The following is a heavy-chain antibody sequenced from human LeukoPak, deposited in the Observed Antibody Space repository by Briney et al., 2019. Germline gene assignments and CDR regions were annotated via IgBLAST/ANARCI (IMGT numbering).Heavy chain of an antibody. CDR3: AKDLSPPCSGDSCYPMGY. D-gene: IGHD2-15*01. CDR1: GFSVSNYS. V-gene: IGHV3-48*01. J-gene: IGHJ4*02. Sequence: PGGSLRLSCAASGFSVSNYSMNWVRQAPGKGLELVSYIGSSGATIYYADSLKGRFTISRDNAKNSMYLQMNSLRAEDTAVYYCAKDLSPPCSGDSCYPMGYWGQGTLVTVSS. CDR2: IGSSGATI.